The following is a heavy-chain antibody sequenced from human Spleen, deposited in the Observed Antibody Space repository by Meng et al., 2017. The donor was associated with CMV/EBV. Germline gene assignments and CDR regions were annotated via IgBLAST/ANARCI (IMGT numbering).Heavy chain of an antibody. D-gene: IGHD1-26*01. CDR2: IRSKAYGGTT. CDR3: TSGGSYYGDYGMDV. Sequence: GESLKISCAASGFIFNNYAMSWVRQAPGKGLEWVGFIRSKAYGGTTEYAASVKGRFTISRDDSKSIAYLQMNSLKTEDTAVYYCTSGGSYYGDYGMDVWGQGTTVTVSS. CDR1: GFIFNNYA. V-gene: IGHV3-49*04. J-gene: IGHJ6*02.